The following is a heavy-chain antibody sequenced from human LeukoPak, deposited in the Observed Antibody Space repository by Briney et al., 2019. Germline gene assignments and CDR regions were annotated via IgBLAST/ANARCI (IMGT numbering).Heavy chain of an antibody. V-gene: IGHV3-53*01. Sequence: PGGSLRLSCAASGFTVSNNYMSWVRQAPGKGLEWVSVIHSDGNTYYADSVKGRFTISRDNSKNTLYLQTNSLRAEDTAVYYCARDFSDYGMDVWGQGTTVTVSS. CDR2: IHSDGNT. J-gene: IGHJ6*02. CDR1: GFTVSNNY. CDR3: ARDFSDYGMDV.